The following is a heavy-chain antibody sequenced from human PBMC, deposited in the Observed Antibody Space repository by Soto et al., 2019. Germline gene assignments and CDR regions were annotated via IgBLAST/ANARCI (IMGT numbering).Heavy chain of an antibody. Sequence: EASVKVSWKASGYRLINYYIHWVRQAPGQGLEWMGILNPSDDSTTYAQEFQGRVHMTRDTSTSTVFMELSSLRSEDTAVYYCARGDDDLLTGKVNYFDYWGQGTLVTVSS. D-gene: IGHD3-9*01. CDR3: ARGDDDLLTGKVNYFDY. CDR2: LNPSDDST. J-gene: IGHJ4*02. V-gene: IGHV1-46*03. CDR1: GYRLINYY.